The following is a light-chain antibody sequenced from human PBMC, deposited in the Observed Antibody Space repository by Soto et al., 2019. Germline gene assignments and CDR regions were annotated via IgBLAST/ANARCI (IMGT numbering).Light chain of an antibody. CDR3: QQYGSSGT. Sequence: PGERATLSCRASRSVSSSLVWYQQKPGQAPRLLLYAASMRPPGIPDRFSGSGSGTDFTLTISRLEPEDFAVYYCQQYGSSGTFGQGTKVDIK. J-gene: IGKJ1*01. CDR2: AAS. V-gene: IGKV3-20*01. CDR1: RSVSSS.